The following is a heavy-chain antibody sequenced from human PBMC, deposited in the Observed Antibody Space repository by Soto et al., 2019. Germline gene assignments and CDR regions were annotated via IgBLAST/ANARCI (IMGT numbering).Heavy chain of an antibody. J-gene: IGHJ6*02. CDR2: ISGSGGAA. V-gene: IGHV3-23*01. CDR1: GFAFTNYA. Sequence: SGGSLRLSCAASGFAFTNYAMNWVRQAPGKGLEWVSVISGSGGAAYYADSVEGRFTISRDNSKNTLYLQMNSLRAEDTALYYCAKDGGFLTYNMDVWGQGTTVTVSS. D-gene: IGHD3-3*01. CDR3: AKDGGFLTYNMDV.